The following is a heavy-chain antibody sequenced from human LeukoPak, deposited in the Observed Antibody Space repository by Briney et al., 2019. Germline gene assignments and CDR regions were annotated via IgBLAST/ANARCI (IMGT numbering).Heavy chain of an antibody. CDR2: ISGSGGST. CDR1: GFTFSSYA. Sequence: PGGSLRLSCAASGFTFSSYAMSWVSQAPGKGLEWGSAISGSGGSTYYADSVKGRFTISRDNSKNTLYLQMNSLRAEDTAVYYCAKVVAVAEAMDYWGQGTLVTVSS. D-gene: IGHD6-19*01. V-gene: IGHV3-23*01. J-gene: IGHJ4*02. CDR3: AKVVAVAEAMDY.